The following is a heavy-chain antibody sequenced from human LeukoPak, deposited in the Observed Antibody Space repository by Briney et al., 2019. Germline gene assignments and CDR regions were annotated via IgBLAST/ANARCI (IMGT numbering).Heavy chain of an antibody. CDR2: INSEGSST. J-gene: IGHJ4*02. CDR3: ARGVTMATISPYVY. D-gene: IGHD5-24*01. Sequence: GGSLRLSCAASGFTFSSYWMHWVRQAPGEGLVWVSRINSEGSSTSYADSVQGPFTISRDNAKNTLYLQMNSLRAEDTAVYYCARGVTMATISPYVYWGQGTLVTVSS. V-gene: IGHV3-74*01. CDR1: GFTFSSYW.